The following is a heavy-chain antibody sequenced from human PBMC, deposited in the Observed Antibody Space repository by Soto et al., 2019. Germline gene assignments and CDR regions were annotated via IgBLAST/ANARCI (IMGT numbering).Heavy chain of an antibody. CDR1: GYSLTGLS. V-gene: IGHV1-24*01. D-gene: IGHD6-13*01. J-gene: IGHJ6*02. Sequence: ASVKVSCKVSGYSLTGLSIHWVRQAPGEGLEWMGGYDLEKGETIYAQKFQGRVTITADESTSTAYMELSSLRSEDTAVYYCARSRAAVDNYYHYYGMDVWGQGTTVTVSS. CDR3: ARSRAAVDNYYHYYGMDV. CDR2: YDLEKGET.